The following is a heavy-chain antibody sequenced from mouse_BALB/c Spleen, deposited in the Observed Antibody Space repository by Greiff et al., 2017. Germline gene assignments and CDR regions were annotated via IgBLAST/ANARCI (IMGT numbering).Heavy chain of an antibody. Sequence: EVQVVESGGGLVQPGGSRKLSCAASGFTFSSFGMHWVRQAPEKGLEWVAYISSGSSTIYYADTVKGRFTISRDNPKNTLFLQMTSLRSEDTAMYYCARTPYYYGPYYYAMDYWGQGTSVTVSS. CDR2: ISSGSSTI. CDR3: ARTPYYYGPYYYAMDY. V-gene: IGHV5-17*02. CDR1: GFTFSSFG. J-gene: IGHJ4*01. D-gene: IGHD1-1*01.